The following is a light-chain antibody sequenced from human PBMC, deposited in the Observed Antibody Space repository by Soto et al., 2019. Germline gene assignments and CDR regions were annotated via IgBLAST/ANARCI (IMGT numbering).Light chain of an antibody. CDR3: LQYHNLWA. Sequence: EIALTQSPGTLSLSPGERAALSCRASQSVSNNYLAWYQQKPGQAPRLLIYGASNRATGIPDRFSGSGSGTDFTLTISSLQSEDFAVYSCLQYHNLWAFGRGTKVDIK. V-gene: IGKV3-20*01. CDR2: GAS. CDR1: QSVSNNY. J-gene: IGKJ1*01.